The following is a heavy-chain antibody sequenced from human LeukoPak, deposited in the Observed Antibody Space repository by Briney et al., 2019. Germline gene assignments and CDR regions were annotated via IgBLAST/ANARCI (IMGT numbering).Heavy chain of an antibody. CDR2: ISAYNGNT. J-gene: IGHJ1*01. CDR3: ARWYSSGWVTEYFQH. CDR1: GYTFTSYG. Sequence: ASVKVSCKASGYTFTSYGISWVRQAPGQGLEWMGWISAYNGNTNYAQKLQGRVTMTTDTSTSTAYMELRSLRSDDTAVYYCARWYSSGWVTEYFQHWGQGTLVTVSS. D-gene: IGHD6-19*01. V-gene: IGHV1-18*01.